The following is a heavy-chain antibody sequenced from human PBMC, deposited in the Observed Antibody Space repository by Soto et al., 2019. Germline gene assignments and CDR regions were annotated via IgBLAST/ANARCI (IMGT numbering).Heavy chain of an antibody. V-gene: IGHV5-10-1*01. CDR3: VRHRGVTMIVVVNDAFDI. D-gene: IGHD3-22*01. CDR1: GYSFTSYW. CDR2: IDPSDSYT. J-gene: IGHJ3*02. Sequence: PGESLKISCKGSGYSFTSYWISWVRQMPGKGLEWMGRIDPSDSYTNYSPSFQGHVTISADKSISTAYLQWSSLKASDTAMYYCVRHRGVTMIVVVNDAFDIWGQGTMVT.